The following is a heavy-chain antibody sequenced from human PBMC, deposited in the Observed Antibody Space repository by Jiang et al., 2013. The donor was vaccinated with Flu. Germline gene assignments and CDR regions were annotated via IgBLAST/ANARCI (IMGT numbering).Heavy chain of an antibody. D-gene: IGHD4-17*01. CDR1: GGSISSYY. CDR3: ARDRDYGDYGEGSAFDI. Sequence: TLSLTCTVSGGSISSYYWSWIRQPPGKGLEWIGYIYYSGSTNYNPSLKSRVTISVDTSKNQFSLKLSSVTAADTAVYYCARDRDYGDYGEGSAFDIWGQGTMVTVSS. CDR2: IYYSGST. V-gene: IGHV4-59*01. J-gene: IGHJ3*02.